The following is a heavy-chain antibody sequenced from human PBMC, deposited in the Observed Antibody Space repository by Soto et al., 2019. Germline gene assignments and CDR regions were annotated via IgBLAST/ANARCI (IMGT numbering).Heavy chain of an antibody. D-gene: IGHD3-22*01. CDR2: ISGSGGST. CDR1: GFTFSSYA. CDR3: AKETHHYDSSGYYSADFDY. V-gene: IGHV3-23*01. Sequence: PGGSLRLSCAASGFTFSSYAMSWVRQSPGKGLEWVSAISGSGGSTYYADSVKGRFTISRDNSKNTLYLQMNSLRAEDTAVYYCAKETHHYDSSGYYSADFDYWGQGTLVTVSS. J-gene: IGHJ4*02.